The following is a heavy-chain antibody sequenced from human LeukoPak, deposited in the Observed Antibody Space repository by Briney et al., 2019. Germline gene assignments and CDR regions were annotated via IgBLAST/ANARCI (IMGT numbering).Heavy chain of an antibody. V-gene: IGHV3-23*01. J-gene: IGHJ4*02. CDR2: ISDSGGST. CDR1: GITLSNYG. Sequence: GGSLRLSCAVSGITLSNYGMSWVRQAPGKGLEWVAGISDSGGSTKYADSVKGRFTISRDNSKNTLYLQMNSLRAEDTAVYYCAAYGGGVVVTACFDYWGQGTLVTVSS. D-gene: IGHD2-21*02. CDR3: AAYGGGVVVTACFDY.